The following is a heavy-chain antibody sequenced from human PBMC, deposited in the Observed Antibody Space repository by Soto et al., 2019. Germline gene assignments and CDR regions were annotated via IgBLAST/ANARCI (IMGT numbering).Heavy chain of an antibody. D-gene: IGHD5-12*01. CDR3: ARGSEMATITYPFDY. V-gene: IGHV1-2*04. Sequence: ASVNVSCKASGYTFTGYYMHWVRQAPGQGLEWMGWINPNSGGTNYAQKFQGWVTMTRDTSISTAYMELSRLRSDDTAVYYCARGSEMATITYPFDYWGQGTLVTVSS. J-gene: IGHJ4*02. CDR2: INPNSGGT. CDR1: GYTFTGYY.